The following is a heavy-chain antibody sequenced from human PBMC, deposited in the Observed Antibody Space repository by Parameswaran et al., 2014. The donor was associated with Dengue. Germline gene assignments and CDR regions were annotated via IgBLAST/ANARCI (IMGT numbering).Heavy chain of an antibody. V-gene: IGHV3-21*01. CDR2: ISSSSSYI. CDR3: ARDTDYYFDY. J-gene: IGHJ4*02. Sequence: VRQAPGKGLEWVSSISSSSSYIYYADSVKGRFTISRDNAKNSLYLQMNSLRAEDTAVYYCARDTDYYFDYWGQGTLVTVSS.